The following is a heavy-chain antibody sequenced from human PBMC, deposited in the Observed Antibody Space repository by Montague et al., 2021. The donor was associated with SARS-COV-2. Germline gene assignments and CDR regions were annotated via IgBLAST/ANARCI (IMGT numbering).Heavy chain of an antibody. J-gene: IGHJ3*02. CDR2: IVVGGSNT. V-gene: IGHV1-58*02. CDR1: GFTFINSA. CDR3: AAKHRGWYYYGSIGYSDAFDI. D-gene: IGHD3-22*01. Sequence: SVKVSCKASGFTFINSAMQWVRQARGERLEWIGWIVVGGSNTNYAQQFQERVTIARDMSTSTVYMELSSLRSEDTAVYYCAAKHRGWYYYGSIGYSDAFDIWGQGTMVTVSS.